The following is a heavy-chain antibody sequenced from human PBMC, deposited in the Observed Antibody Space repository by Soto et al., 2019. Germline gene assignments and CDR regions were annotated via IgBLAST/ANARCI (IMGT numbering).Heavy chain of an antibody. CDR3: ARTGYRGYFDY. D-gene: IGHD4-4*01. V-gene: IGHV4-39*07. CDR1: GGSISSSSYY. Sequence: PSETLSLTCTVSGGSISSSSYYWGWIRQPPGKGLEWIGSIYYSGSTYYNPSLKSRVTISVDTSKNQFSLKLSSVTAADTAVYYCARTGYRGYFDYWGQGTLVTVSS. CDR2: IYYSGST. J-gene: IGHJ4*02.